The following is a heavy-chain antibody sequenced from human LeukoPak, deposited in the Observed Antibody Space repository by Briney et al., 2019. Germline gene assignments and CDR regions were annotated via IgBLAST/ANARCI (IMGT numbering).Heavy chain of an antibody. CDR3: AREGYCSSTSCPNYYYYMDV. J-gene: IGHJ6*03. CDR2: TYYRSKWYN. D-gene: IGHD2-2*01. Sequence: SQTLSLTCAISGDSVSSNSAAWNWIRQSPSRGLEWLGRTYYRSKWYNDYAVSVKSRITINPDTSKNQFSLQLNPVTPEDTAVYYCAREGYCSSTSCPNYYYYMDVWGKGTTVTVSS. CDR1: GDSVSSNSAA. V-gene: IGHV6-1*01.